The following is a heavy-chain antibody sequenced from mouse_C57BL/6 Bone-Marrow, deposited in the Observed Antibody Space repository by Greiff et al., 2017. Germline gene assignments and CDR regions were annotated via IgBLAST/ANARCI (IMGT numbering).Heavy chain of an antibody. D-gene: IGHD3-2*02. CDR2: INPYNGGT. J-gene: IGHJ3*01. V-gene: IGHV1-19*01. CDR1: GYTFTDYY. Sequence: VQLQQSGPVLVKPGASVKMSCKASGYTFTDYYMNWVKQSHGKSLEWIGVINPYNGGTSYNQKFKGKATLTVDKSSSTAYMELNSLTSEDSAVYYCAKEDSSGYSFAYWGQGTLVTVSA. CDR3: AKEDSSGYSFAY.